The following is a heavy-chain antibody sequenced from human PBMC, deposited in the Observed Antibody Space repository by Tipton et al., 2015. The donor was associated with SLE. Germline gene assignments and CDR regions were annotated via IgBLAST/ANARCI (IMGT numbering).Heavy chain of an antibody. Sequence: SLRLSCSASGFTFSSYGMHWVRQAPGKGLEYVSAISSDGGSTYYADSVKGRLTISRDNSKNTLYLQMSSLRAEDTAVYYCARGGPGGSHNYFDYWGQGTLVTVSS. V-gene: IGHV3-64D*06. D-gene: IGHD1-26*01. J-gene: IGHJ4*02. CDR1: GFTFSSYG. CDR2: ISSDGGST. CDR3: ARGGPGGSHNYFDY.